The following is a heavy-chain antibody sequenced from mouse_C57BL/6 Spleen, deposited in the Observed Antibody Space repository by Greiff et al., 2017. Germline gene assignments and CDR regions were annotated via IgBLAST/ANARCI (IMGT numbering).Heavy chain of an antibody. V-gene: IGHV1-15*01. Sequence: QVQLKQSGAELVRPGASVTLSCKASGYTFTDYEMHWVKQTPVHGLEWIGAIDPETGGTAYNQKFKGKAILTADKSSSTAYMELRSLTSEDSAVYYCTRGVYYDYLYAMDYWGQGTSVTVSS. J-gene: IGHJ4*01. CDR1: GYTFTDYE. CDR2: IDPETGGT. CDR3: TRGVYYDYLYAMDY. D-gene: IGHD2-4*01.